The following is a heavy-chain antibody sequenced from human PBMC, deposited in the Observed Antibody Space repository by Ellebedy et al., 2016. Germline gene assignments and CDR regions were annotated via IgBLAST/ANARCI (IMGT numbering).Heavy chain of an antibody. CDR3: AREGSLATSGINDAFDI. CDR1: GYTFTDYY. D-gene: IGHD1-14*01. CDR2: IHRSGSKT. J-gene: IGHJ3*02. V-gene: IGHV1-46*01. Sequence: ASVKVSCKASGYTFTDYYMSWVRQAPGQGFEWMGIIHRSGSKTTYARNFQGRVTMTRDTSTSTVYMELSSLRAEDTAVYYCAREGSLATSGINDAFDIWGQGTMVTVSS.